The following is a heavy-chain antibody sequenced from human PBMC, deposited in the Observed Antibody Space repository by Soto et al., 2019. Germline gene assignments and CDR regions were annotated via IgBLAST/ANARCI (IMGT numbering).Heavy chain of an antibody. V-gene: IGHV3-9*01. J-gene: IGHJ4*02. D-gene: IGHD2-8*01. CDR3: AKDTAPGFYDANGHLDY. CDR2: INWDSGDI. Sequence: GGSLRLSCVVSGISFDDYAMHWVRQVPGKGLEWVSGINWDSGDIGYADSVKVRFTISRDNAKNSLYLQMNSLKTEDTDLYYCAKDTAPGFYDANGHLDYWGQGTPVTVSS. CDR1: GISFDDYA.